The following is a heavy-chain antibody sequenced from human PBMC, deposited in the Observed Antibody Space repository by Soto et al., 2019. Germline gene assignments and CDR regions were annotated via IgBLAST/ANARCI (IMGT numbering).Heavy chain of an antibody. V-gene: IGHV4-59*01. Sequence: SETLSLTCTVSGGSISSYYWSWIRQPPGKGLEWIGYIYYSGSTNYNPSLKSRVTISVDTSKNQFSLKLSSVTAADTAVYYCARESPISPRVVVVPAAIPYYFDYWGQGTLVTVSS. CDR2: IYYSGST. J-gene: IGHJ4*02. CDR3: ARESPISPRVVVVPAAIPYYFDY. D-gene: IGHD2-2*01. CDR1: GGSISSYY.